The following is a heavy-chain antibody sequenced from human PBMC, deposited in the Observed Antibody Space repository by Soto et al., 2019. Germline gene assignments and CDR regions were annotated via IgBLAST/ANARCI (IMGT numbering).Heavy chain of an antibody. CDR1: GGSISSGGYS. CDR2: IYHSGST. J-gene: IGHJ6*02. Sequence: QLQLQESGSGLVKPSQTLSLICAVSGGSISSGGYSWSWIRQPPGKGLEWIGYIYHSGSTYYNPSLKSCFTMSVDRSKTQFSLKLSSVTAADTAVDYCASARVWFWGSHGMDVWGQGNTVTVSS. CDR3: ASARVWFWGSHGMDV. D-gene: IGHD3-16*01. V-gene: IGHV4-30-2*01.